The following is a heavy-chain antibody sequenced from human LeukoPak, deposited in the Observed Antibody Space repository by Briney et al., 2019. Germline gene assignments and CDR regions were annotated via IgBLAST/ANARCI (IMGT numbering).Heavy chain of an antibody. Sequence: GGSLRLSCAASGITFINHAMDWVRQAPGQGLEGVAVISYDGSNTYYADSVKGRFTISRDNSKSTLYLQMNSLRVEDTAVYYCARNPGVGSSWYRLHYWGQGTLVTVSS. CDR3: ARNPGVGSSWYRLHY. V-gene: IGHV3-30-3*01. J-gene: IGHJ4*02. CDR1: GITFINHA. CDR2: ISYDGSNT. D-gene: IGHD6-13*01.